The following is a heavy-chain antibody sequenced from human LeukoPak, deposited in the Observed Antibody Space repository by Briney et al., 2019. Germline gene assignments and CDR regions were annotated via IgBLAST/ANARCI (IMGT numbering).Heavy chain of an antibody. J-gene: IGHJ4*02. CDR3: ARSDGGVLYCGEDCYLDL. D-gene: IGHD2-21*02. CDR2: IYRGEKT. V-gene: IGHV3-66*01. CDR1: GFGVSSNY. Sequence: GGSLRLSCEASGFGVSSNYINWVRQAPGKGLEWVSVIYRGEKTYYADAVKGRFNISRDSSKNTVFLQMNSLRAEDTAIYYCARSDGGVLYCGEDCYLDLWGQGTMVTVSS.